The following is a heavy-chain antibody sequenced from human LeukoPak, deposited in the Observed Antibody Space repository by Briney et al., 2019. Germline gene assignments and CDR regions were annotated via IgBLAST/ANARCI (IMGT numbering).Heavy chain of an antibody. CDR2: VYHSGST. J-gene: IGHJ5*02. CDR1: GYYISSGYY. Sequence: PSETLSLTCAVSGYYISSGYYWGWIRQPPGKGLEWIGSVYHSGSTYYNPSLKSRVTISVDTSKNQFSLKLSSVTAADTAVYYCARHGNYYDTSQSDPWGQGTLVTVSS. CDR3: ARHGNYYDTSQSDP. V-gene: IGHV4-38-2*01. D-gene: IGHD3-22*01.